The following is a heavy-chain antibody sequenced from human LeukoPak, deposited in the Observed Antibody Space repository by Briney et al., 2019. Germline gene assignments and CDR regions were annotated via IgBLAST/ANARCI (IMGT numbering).Heavy chain of an antibody. CDR3: ARSKDYGDYVWSPADY. CDR2: ISAYNGNT. D-gene: IGHD4-17*01. V-gene: IGHV1-18*01. Sequence: ASVKVSCKASGYTFTSYGISWVRQAPGQGLEWMGWISAYNGNTNYAQKLQGRVTMTTDTSTSTAYMELRSLRSDDTAVYYCARSKDYGDYVWSPADYWGQGTLVTVSS. CDR1: GYTFTSYG. J-gene: IGHJ4*02.